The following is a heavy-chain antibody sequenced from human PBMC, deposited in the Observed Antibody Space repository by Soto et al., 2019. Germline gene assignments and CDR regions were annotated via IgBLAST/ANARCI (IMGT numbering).Heavy chain of an antibody. CDR3: ARDKLTGLFDY. Sequence: SETLSLTCTVSGGSISSYYWSWIRQSPGKGLEWVAYISHTGTTDYNPSLKSRLTISLDTSKNQFSLKLTSVTAADTAVYYCARDKLTGLFDYWGQGTLVTVSS. D-gene: IGHD2-8*02. CDR1: GGSISSYY. J-gene: IGHJ4*02. V-gene: IGHV4-59*12. CDR2: ISHTGTT.